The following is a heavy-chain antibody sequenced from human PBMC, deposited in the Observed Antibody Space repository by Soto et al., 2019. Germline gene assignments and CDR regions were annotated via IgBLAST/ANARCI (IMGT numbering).Heavy chain of an antibody. CDR1: GGTFSSYA. J-gene: IGHJ5*02. CDR2: IIPIFGTA. V-gene: IGHV1-69*13. D-gene: IGHD3-16*01. Sequence: SVKVSCKASGGTFSSYAISWVRQAPGQGLEWMGGIIPIFGTANYAQKFQGRVTITADESTSTAYMELSSLRSEDTAVYYCARGGSITARFDPWGQGTLVTVSS. CDR3: ARGGSITARFDP.